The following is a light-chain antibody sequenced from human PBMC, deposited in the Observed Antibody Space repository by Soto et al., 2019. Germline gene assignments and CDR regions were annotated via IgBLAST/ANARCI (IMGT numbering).Light chain of an antibody. CDR2: DVS. V-gene: IGLV2-14*01. Sequence: QSVLTQPASVSASPGQSITISCTGTSSDVGGYNYVSWYQQHPGKAPKLMIYDVSNRPSGVSNRFSGSKSGNTASLTISGLHAEVEAEYYCRCYTSITTPVLG. CDR3: RCYTSITTPV. CDR1: SSDVGGYNY. J-gene: IGLJ6*01.